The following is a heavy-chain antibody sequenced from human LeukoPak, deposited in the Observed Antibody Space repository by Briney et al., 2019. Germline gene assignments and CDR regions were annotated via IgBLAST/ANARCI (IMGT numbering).Heavy chain of an antibody. Sequence: GGSLRLSCAASGFTFSSYGMHWVRQAPGKGLEWVAFIRYDGSNKYYADSVKGRFTISRDNSKNTLYLQMNSLRSDDTAVYYCARAFLTELDYWGQGTLVTVSS. CDR1: GFTFSSYG. V-gene: IGHV3-30*02. CDR2: IRYDGSNK. D-gene: IGHD3-9*01. CDR3: ARAFLTELDY. J-gene: IGHJ4*02.